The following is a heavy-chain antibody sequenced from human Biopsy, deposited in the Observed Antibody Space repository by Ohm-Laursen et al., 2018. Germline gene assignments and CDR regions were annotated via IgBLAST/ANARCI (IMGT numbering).Heavy chain of an antibody. J-gene: IGHJ4*02. Sequence: SQTLSLTCTVSGGSIKSYYWNWIRQCPGKGLEWIGLIYNTGHTNYNPSLKSRATISVDTSKNQFSLKVISVTAADTAVYYCARLTGDPSYWGQGTLVTVSS. CDR1: GGSIKSYY. D-gene: IGHD7-27*01. CDR2: IYNTGHT. CDR3: ARLTGDPSY. V-gene: IGHV4-59*01.